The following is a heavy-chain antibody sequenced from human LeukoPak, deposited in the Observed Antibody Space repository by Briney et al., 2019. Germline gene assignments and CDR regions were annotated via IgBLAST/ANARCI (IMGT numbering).Heavy chain of an antibody. D-gene: IGHD6-13*01. V-gene: IGHV4-59*01. CDR3: ALDSSGWSDDSFDI. Sequence: SETLSLTCTVSGASISFYYWSWIRQPPGKGLEWIGYIYYSGSTNYNPSLKSRVTMSIDTSKNQFSLNLNSVTAADTAVYYCALDSSGWSDDSFDIWGHGTMATVSS. J-gene: IGHJ3*02. CDR2: IYYSGST. CDR1: GASISFYY.